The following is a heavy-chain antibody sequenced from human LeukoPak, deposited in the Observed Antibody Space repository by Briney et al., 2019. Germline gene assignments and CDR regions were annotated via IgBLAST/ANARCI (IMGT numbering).Heavy chain of an antibody. V-gene: IGHV4-59*08. Sequence: SETLSLTCTVSGGSISSYYWSWIRQPPGKGLEWIGYIYYSGSTNCNPSLKSRVTISVDTSKNQFSLKLSSVTAADTAVYYCARRPTDTRYGMDVWGQGTTVTVSS. CDR1: GGSISSYY. D-gene: IGHD1-14*01. CDR2: IYYSGST. J-gene: IGHJ6*02. CDR3: ARRPTDTRYGMDV.